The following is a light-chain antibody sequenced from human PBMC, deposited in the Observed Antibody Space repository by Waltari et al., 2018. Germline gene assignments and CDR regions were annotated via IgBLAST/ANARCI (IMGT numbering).Light chain of an antibody. J-gene: IGLJ2*01. CDR3: GTWDTSLSALI. CDR1: SSNIGDDY. V-gene: IGLV1-51*02. Sequence: QSVLTQPPPVSAAPGQKVTIPCSGSSSNIGDDYVSWYQQLPGTAPKLFIYENNKRPSGIPDRFSGSKSGTSATLGITGLQTGDEADYYCGTWDTSLSALIFGGGTKLTVL. CDR2: ENN.